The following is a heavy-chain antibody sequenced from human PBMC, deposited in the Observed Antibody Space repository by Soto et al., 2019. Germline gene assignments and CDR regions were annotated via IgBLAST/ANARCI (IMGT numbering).Heavy chain of an antibody. CDR2: ISPYSGNT. D-gene: IGHD3-16*01. J-gene: IGHJ6*02. CDR1: GYIFVNYG. V-gene: IGHV1-18*01. Sequence: QVQLVQSGDEVRKPGSSVKVSCKASGYIFVNYGIAWVRQAPGQGLEWMGWISPYSGNTLYASKVQGRLSMTTDTSTSTAYMALGSLASADTAVYYCALVDNYVTPTPQDVWGQGTTVTVSS. CDR3: ALVDNYVTPTPQDV.